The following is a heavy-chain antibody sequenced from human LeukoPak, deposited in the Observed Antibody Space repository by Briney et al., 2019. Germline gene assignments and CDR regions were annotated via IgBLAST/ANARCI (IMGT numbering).Heavy chain of an antibody. V-gene: IGHV4-30-2*01. CDR3: ARGDTGNDAFDI. Sequence: NASETLSLTCAVSGGSISSSGYSWSWIRQPPGKGLEWIGYMYHSGSTYYNPSLKSRVTISVDRSKNEFSLKLSSVTAADTAVYYCARGDTGNDAFDIWGQGTMVTVSS. CDR1: GGSISSSGYS. CDR2: MYHSGST. J-gene: IGHJ3*02.